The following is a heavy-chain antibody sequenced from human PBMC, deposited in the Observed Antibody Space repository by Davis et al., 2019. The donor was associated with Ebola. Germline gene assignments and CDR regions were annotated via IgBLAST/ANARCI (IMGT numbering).Heavy chain of an antibody. CDR3: ARSRGSGPGDS. V-gene: IGHV3-74*01. D-gene: IGHD2-15*01. CDR1: GFTFSSYW. Sequence: GESLKISCAASGFTFSSYWMHWVRQAPGKGLVWVSRINPDGSFTDYADSVKGRFSISRDSTSNTLYLQMNGLRAEDTAVYYCARSRGSGPGDSWGQGTLVTVSS. J-gene: IGHJ4*02. CDR2: INPDGSFT.